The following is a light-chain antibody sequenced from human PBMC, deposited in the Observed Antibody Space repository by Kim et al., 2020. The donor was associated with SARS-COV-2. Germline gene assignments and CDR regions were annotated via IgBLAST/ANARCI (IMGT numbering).Light chain of an antibody. Sequence: EIVLTQSPGTLSLSPGEGATLSCRASQSVTSNFLTWYQQKPGQAPRLLIYGASSRATGIPDRFSGSGSGTDFTLTISRLEPEDFAVYYCQQYRKSPPGYTFGQGTKLEIK. CDR1: QSVTSNF. J-gene: IGKJ2*01. V-gene: IGKV3-20*01. CDR3: QQYRKSPPGYT. CDR2: GAS.